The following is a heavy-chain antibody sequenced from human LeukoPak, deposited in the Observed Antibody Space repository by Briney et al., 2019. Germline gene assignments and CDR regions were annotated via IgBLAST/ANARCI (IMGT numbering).Heavy chain of an antibody. V-gene: IGHV4-39*07. J-gene: IGHJ4*02. Sequence: PSETLSLTCTVSGGSISSSNYYWSWIRQPPGKGLEWIGEINHSGSTNYNPSLKSRVTISVDTSKNQFSLKLSSVTAADTAVYYCARASYSYDISGWVPFDYWDQGTLVTVSS. CDR1: GGSISSSNYY. CDR2: INHSGST. CDR3: ARASYSYDISGWVPFDY. D-gene: IGHD3-22*01.